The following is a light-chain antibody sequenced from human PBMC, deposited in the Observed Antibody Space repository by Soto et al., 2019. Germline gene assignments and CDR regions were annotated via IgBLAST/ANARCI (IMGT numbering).Light chain of an antibody. CDR3: QQYKNWPT. V-gene: IGKV3-15*01. Sequence: EIVMTQSPATLSVSPGERATLSCRASQSVSSNLAWYQQKLGQAPRLLIYGASTRATGIPARLSGSGSGTELTYTISSLQSEDFAVYYCQQYKNWPTFGQGTKVEIK. CDR2: GAS. CDR1: QSVSSN. J-gene: IGKJ1*01.